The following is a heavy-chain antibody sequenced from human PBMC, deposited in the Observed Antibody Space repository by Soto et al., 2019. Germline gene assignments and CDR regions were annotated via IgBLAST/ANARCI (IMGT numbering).Heavy chain of an antibody. Sequence: PGGSLRLSCAASGFTFSNAWMSWVRQAPGKGLEWVGRIKSKTDGGTTDYAAPVKGRFTISRDDSKNTLYLQMNSLKTEDTAVYYCTTDPQLLWFGSRPLLDAFDIWGQGTMVTVSS. V-gene: IGHV3-15*01. CDR1: GFTFSNAW. J-gene: IGHJ3*02. CDR2: IKSKTDGGTT. CDR3: TTDPQLLWFGSRPLLDAFDI. D-gene: IGHD3-10*01.